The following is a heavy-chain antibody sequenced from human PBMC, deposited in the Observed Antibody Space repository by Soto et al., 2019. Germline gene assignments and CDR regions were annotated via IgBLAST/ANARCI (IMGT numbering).Heavy chain of an antibody. V-gene: IGHV1-69*08. J-gene: IGHJ4*02. CDR1: GGTFSSYT. CDR2: IIPILGIA. D-gene: IGHD5-12*01. CDR3: ARDRGDGYNFG. Sequence: QVQLVQSGAEVKKPGSSVKVSCKASGGTFSSYTISWVRQAPGQGLEWMGRIIPILGIANYAQKFQGRVTITADKSTSTAYMELRSLRSEDTAVYYCARDRGDGYNFGWGQGTLVTVSS.